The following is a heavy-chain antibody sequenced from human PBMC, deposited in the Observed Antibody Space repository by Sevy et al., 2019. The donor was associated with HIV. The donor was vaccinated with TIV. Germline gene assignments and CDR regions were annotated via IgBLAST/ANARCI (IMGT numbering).Heavy chain of an antibody. CDR3: ARGPHIAAFLYYYYGMDV. CDR2: INPNSGGT. CDR1: GYTFTGYY. V-gene: IGHV1-2*06. J-gene: IGHJ6*02. D-gene: IGHD6-6*01. Sequence: ASVKVSCKASGYTFTGYYMHWVRQAPGQGLEWMGRINPNSGGTNYAQKFQGGVTMTRDTSISTAYMELSRLRSDDTAVYYCARGPHIAAFLYYYYGMDVWGHGTTVTVSS.